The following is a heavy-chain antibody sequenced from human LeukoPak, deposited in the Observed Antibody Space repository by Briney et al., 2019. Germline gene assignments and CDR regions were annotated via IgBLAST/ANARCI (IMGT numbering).Heavy chain of an antibody. D-gene: IGHD3-16*01. J-gene: IGHJ4*02. V-gene: IGHV3-30*18. CDR2: ISFDGSNK. CDR1: GFTFSSYD. CDR3: AKDQGAD. Sequence: GGSLRLSGAASGFTFSSYDMHWVRQAPGKGLEWVAVISFDGSNKYYADSVKGRFTISRDNSKNTLYLQMSSLRADDTAVYYCAKDQGADWGQGTLLTASS.